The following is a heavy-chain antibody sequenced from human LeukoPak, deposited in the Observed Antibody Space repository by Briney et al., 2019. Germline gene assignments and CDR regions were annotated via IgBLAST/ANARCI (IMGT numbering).Heavy chain of an antibody. CDR1: GFTFSTYW. V-gene: IGHV3-7*01. J-gene: IGHJ4*02. Sequence: PGGSLRLSCAASGFTFSTYWMYWVRQAPGKGLEWVANIKQDGSHKYYVDSVKGRFTISRDNAKNSLYLQMNSLRVEDTAAYYCVREEGYWGQGTLVTVSS. CDR2: IKQDGSHK. CDR3: VREEGY.